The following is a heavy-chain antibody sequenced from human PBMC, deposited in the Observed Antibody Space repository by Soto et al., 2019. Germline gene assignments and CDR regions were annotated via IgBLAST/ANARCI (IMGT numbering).Heavy chain of an antibody. D-gene: IGHD2-15*01. CDR1: GGSFSDYA. CDR3: ARDRAPRGWSYLDL. Sequence: QVQLVQSGAEVKKPGSSVKISCKAFGGSFSDYAISWVRQAPGQGLEWMGGIIPIFGTPNYAQKFQNRVTFTAHESTNTAYMELSRLTSEDTAVYYCARDRAPRGWSYLDLWGHGTQVTVSS. CDR2: IIPIFGTP. V-gene: IGHV1-69*01. J-gene: IGHJ4*01.